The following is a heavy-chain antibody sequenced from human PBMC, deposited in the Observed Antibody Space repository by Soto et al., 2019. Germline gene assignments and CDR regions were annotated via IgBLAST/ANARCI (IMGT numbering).Heavy chain of an antibody. J-gene: IGHJ4*02. CDR3: ARRDGDYLGVGYFDF. D-gene: IGHD4-17*01. Sequence: SETLSLTCTVSGASITQYYWNWIRQSPGKGLEWIVSVSSTGSTVYNPSLTSRVTVSLDTSKNQFSLTLSSMTAADTAMYYCARRDGDYLGVGYFDFWGQGSMVTVSS. V-gene: IGHV4-4*08. CDR1: GASITQYY. CDR2: VSSTGST.